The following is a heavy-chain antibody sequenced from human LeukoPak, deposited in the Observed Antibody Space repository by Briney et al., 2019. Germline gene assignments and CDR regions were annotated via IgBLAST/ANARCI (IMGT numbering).Heavy chain of an antibody. V-gene: IGHV4-59*01. CDR2: IYYSGST. Sequence: SETLSLTCTVSGGSISSYYWSWIRQPPGKGLEWIGYIYYSGSTNYNPSLKSRVTISVDTSKNQFSLKLSSVTAADTAVYYCARVYGSDAFDIWGQGTMVTVFS. D-gene: IGHD3-10*01. CDR3: ARVYGSDAFDI. CDR1: GGSISSYY. J-gene: IGHJ3*02.